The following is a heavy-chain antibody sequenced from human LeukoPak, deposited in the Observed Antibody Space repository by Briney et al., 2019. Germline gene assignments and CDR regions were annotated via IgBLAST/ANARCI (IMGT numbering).Heavy chain of an antibody. V-gene: IGHV1-8*01. Sequence: GASVKVSCKASGYTFSSYDINWVRQATGQGREWMGWMNPNSGNTGYAQKFQGRLNMTRNTSISTAYMELSSLRSEDTAVYYCARRVGSGWPVQHWGQGTLVTVSS. CDR3: ARRVGSGWPVQH. D-gene: IGHD6-19*01. CDR2: MNPNSGNT. J-gene: IGHJ1*01. CDR1: GYTFSSYD.